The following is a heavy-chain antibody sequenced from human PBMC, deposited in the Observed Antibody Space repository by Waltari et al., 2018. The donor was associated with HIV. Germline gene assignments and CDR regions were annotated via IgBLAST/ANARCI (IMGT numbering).Heavy chain of an antibody. CDR3: ARIYSSGWYEYCDY. J-gene: IGHJ4*02. CDR2: ISSYASST. V-gene: IGHV3-74*01. D-gene: IGHD6-19*01. Sequence: EVQLVESGGGLVQPGGSLRLSCAASGFTFSSYWMHWVRQETGKGLVWCSRISSYASSTSYADSVKGRFTSSRDNAKNTLYLQMNMLRAEDTAVYYCARIYSSGWYEYCDYWGQGTLVTVSS. CDR1: GFTFSSYW.